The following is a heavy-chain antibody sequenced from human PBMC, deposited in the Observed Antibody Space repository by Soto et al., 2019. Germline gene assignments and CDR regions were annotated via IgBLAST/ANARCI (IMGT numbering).Heavy chain of an antibody. V-gene: IGHV1-18*04. CDR2: IGGDNGKT. Sequence: ASVKVSCKASGYPFTNYGISWVRQAPGQGLEWMGWIGGDNGKTKYAQKFQGRVTMTTDTSTSTAYMELRSLRSDDTAVYCCARDHEDIVLMMSEIYYYYGMDVWGQGTTVTVSS. CDR3: ARDHEDIVLMMSEIYYYYGMDV. D-gene: IGHD2-8*01. J-gene: IGHJ6*02. CDR1: GYPFTNYG.